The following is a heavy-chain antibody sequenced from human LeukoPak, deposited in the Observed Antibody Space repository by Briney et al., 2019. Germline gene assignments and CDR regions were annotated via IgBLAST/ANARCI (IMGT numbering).Heavy chain of an antibody. CDR1: GFTFSSYA. D-gene: IGHD6-19*01. J-gene: IGHJ4*02. CDR2: ISGSGGST. CDR3: SAMHSSGWYYFDY. Sequence: GGSLRLSCAASGFTFSSYAMSWVRQAPGKGLEWVSVISGSGGSTYYADSVKGRFTISRDNSKNTLYLQMNSLRAEDTAVYYCSAMHSSGWYYFDYWGQGTLVTVSS. V-gene: IGHV3-23*01.